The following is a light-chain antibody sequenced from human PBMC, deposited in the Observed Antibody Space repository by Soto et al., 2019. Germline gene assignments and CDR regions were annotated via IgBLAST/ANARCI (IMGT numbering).Light chain of an antibody. CDR1: SSDVGGYNY. J-gene: IGLJ2*01. CDR3: SSYTSYVV. CDR2: DVS. Sequence: QSVLTQPASVSGSPGQSITISCTGTSSDVGGYNYVSWYQQHPGKAPKLMIYDVSNRPSGVSNRFSGSKSGNTASLTISGLRAEDEADYYCSSYTSYVVFGGGTKLTVL. V-gene: IGLV2-14*01.